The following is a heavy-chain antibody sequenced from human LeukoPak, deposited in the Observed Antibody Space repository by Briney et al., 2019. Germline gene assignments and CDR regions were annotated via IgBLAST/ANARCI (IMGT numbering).Heavy chain of an antibody. CDR1: GYTFTSYG. V-gene: IGHV1-18*01. CDR3: ARDPPGDENAHGAFDI. Sequence: ASVKVSCKASGYTFTSYGISWVRQAPGQGLEWTGWISAYNGNTNYAQKLQGRVTMTTDTSTSTAYMELRSLRAEDTAVYYCARDPPGDENAHGAFDIWGHGIVVTVSS. J-gene: IGHJ3*02. D-gene: IGHD3-10*01. CDR2: ISAYNGNT.